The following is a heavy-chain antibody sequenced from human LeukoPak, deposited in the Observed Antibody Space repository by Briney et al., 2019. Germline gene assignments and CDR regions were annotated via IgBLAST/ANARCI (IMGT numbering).Heavy chain of an antibody. CDR3: ARIQSAVDAFDI. CDR1: GGSISSYY. CDR2: IYYSGST. V-gene: IGHV4-59*01. Sequence: SETLSLTCTVSGGSISSYYWSWIRQPPGKGLEWIGYIYYSGSTNYNPSLKSRVTISVDTSKNQFSLKLSSVTAADTAVYHCARIQSAVDAFDIWGQGTMVTVSS. J-gene: IGHJ3*02.